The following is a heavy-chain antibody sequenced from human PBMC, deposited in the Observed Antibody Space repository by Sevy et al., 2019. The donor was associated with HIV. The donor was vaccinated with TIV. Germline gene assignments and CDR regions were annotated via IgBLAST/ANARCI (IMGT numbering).Heavy chain of an antibody. D-gene: IGHD2-8*02. Sequence: GGSLRLSCAASGFTFTYAWMSWVRQAPGKGLEWVGRIKSKADAGTTDYAAPVKGRFTISREDSKNTLYLKMNSLKTEDTAVYYCSTDSIIVLVVTDGMDVWGQGTTVTVSS. CDR3: STDSIIVLVVTDGMDV. V-gene: IGHV3-15*01. J-gene: IGHJ6*02. CDR2: IKSKADAGTT. CDR1: GFTFTYAW.